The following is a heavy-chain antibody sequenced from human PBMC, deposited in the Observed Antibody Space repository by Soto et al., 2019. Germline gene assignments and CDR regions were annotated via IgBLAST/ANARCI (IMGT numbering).Heavy chain of an antibody. D-gene: IGHD2-2*01. CDR2: IYYSGST. J-gene: IGHJ6*02. CDR3: ARAECSSTSCYGDYYYYGMDV. Sequence: PSETLSLTCTVSGGSISSYYWSWIRQPPGKGLEWIGYIYYSGSTNYNPSLKSRVTISVDTSKNQFSLKLSSVTAADTAVYYCARAECSSTSCYGDYYYYGMDVWGQGTTVTVSS. V-gene: IGHV4-59*01. CDR1: GGSISSYY.